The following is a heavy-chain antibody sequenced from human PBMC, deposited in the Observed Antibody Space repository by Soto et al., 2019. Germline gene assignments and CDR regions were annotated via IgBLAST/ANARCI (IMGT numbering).Heavy chain of an antibody. D-gene: IGHD2-21*02. CDR1: GGSISSGGYY. V-gene: IGHV4-31*03. CDR3: ARDRVVTAIRYFDY. J-gene: IGHJ4*02. Sequence: PSETLSLTCTVSGGSISSGGYYWSWIRQHPGKGLEWIGYIYYSGSTYYNPSLKSRVTISVDTSKNQFSLKLSSVTAADTAVYYCARDRVVTAIRYFDYWGQGTLVTVYS. CDR2: IYYSGST.